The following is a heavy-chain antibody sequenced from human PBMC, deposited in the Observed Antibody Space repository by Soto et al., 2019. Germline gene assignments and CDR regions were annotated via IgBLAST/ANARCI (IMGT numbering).Heavy chain of an antibody. V-gene: IGHV4-4*02. Sequence: NPSETLSLTCAVSGGSISSSNWWSWVRQPPGKGLEWIGEIYHSGSTNYNPSLKSRVTISVDKSKNQFSLKLSSVTAADTAVYYCARILPDRPYNRYYFDYWGQGTLVTVSS. D-gene: IGHD1-20*01. J-gene: IGHJ4*02. CDR2: IYHSGST. CDR3: ARILPDRPYNRYYFDY. CDR1: GGSISSSNW.